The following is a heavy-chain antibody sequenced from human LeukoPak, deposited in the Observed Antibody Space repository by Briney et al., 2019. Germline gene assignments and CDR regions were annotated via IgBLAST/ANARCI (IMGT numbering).Heavy chain of an antibody. V-gene: IGHV3-23*01. D-gene: IGHD3-3*01. CDR1: GFTVCSNY. Sequence: GGSVRLSCGASGFTVCSNYMSWVLQAPGKGLEWVSAISGSGGSTYYADSVKGRFTISRDNSKNTLYLQMNSLRAEDTAVYYCAKRGPYYDFWSGSRDDAFDIWGQGTMVTVSS. CDR3: AKRGPYYDFWSGSRDDAFDI. J-gene: IGHJ3*02. CDR2: ISGSGGST.